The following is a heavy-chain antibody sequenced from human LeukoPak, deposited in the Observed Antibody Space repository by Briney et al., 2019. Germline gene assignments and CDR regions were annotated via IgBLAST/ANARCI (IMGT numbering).Heavy chain of an antibody. CDR2: INHSGST. J-gene: IGHJ6*03. CDR1: GGSISSSSYY. CDR3: AKHYGDSEAWNYYMDV. V-gene: IGHV4-39*07. Sequence: SETLSLTCTVSGGSISSSSYYWSWIRQPPGTGLEWIGEINHSGSTNYNPSLKSRVTISVDTSKNQFSLKLSSVTAADTAVYYCAKHYGDSEAWNYYMDVWGKGTTVTISS. D-gene: IGHD4-17*01.